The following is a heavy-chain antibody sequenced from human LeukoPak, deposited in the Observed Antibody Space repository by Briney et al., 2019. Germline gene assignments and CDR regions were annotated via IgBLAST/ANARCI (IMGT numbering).Heavy chain of an antibody. D-gene: IGHD4-11*01. CDR1: GFIFSDYY. CDR3: ARDLGTSTVTTAFDI. Sequence: GGSLRLSCAASGFIFSDYYMSWIRQAPGKGLEWIAYISRSGLTIYYPDSVKGRLTSSRDNAKNSLFLQMNSLRADDTAVYYCARDLGTSTVTTAFDIWGQGTMVTVSS. V-gene: IGHV3-11*01. J-gene: IGHJ3*02. CDR2: ISRSGLTI.